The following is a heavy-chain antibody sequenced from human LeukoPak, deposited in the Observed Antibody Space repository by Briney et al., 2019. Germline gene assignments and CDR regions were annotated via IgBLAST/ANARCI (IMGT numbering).Heavy chain of an antibody. V-gene: IGHV3-30*03. J-gene: IGHJ4*02. CDR1: GFTFSSYG. Sequence: GGSLRLSCAASGFTFSSYGMHWVRQAPGKGLEWVAVISYDGSNKYYADSVKGRFTISRDNSKNTLYLQMNSLRAEDTAVYYCARDSGYSYGYSIDYWGQGTLVTVSS. CDR2: ISYDGSNK. D-gene: IGHD5-18*01. CDR3: ARDSGYSYGYSIDY.